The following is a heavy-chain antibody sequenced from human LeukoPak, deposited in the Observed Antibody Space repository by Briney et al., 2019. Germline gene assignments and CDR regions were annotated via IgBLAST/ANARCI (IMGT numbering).Heavy chain of an antibody. CDR1: GGSFSGYY. V-gene: IGHV4-34*01. CDR3: ARHPQAVAGLTTDFDY. J-gene: IGHJ4*02. Sequence: SETLSLTCAVYGGSFSGYYWSWIRQPPGKGLEWIGEINHSGSTNYNPSLKSRVTISVDTSKNQFSLKLSSVTAADTAVYYCARHPQAVAGLTTDFDYWGQGTLVTVSS. CDR2: INHSGST. D-gene: IGHD6-19*01.